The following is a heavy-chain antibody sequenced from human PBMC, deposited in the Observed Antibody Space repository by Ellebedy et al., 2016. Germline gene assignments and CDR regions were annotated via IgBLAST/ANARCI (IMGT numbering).Heavy chain of an antibody. CDR3: ARDPELGWYFDL. D-gene: IGHD1-26*01. V-gene: IGHV3-30-3*01. Sequence: GESLKISCAASGFTFSSYAMHWVRQAPGKGLEWVAVISYDGSNKYYADSVKGRFTISRDNSKNTLYLQMNSLRAEDTAVYYCARDPELGWYFDLWGRGTLVTVSS. J-gene: IGHJ2*01. CDR2: ISYDGSNK. CDR1: GFTFSSYA.